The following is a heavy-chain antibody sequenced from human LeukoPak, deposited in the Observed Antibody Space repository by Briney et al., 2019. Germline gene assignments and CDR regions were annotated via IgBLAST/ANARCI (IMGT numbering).Heavy chain of an antibody. CDR2: IFHSGST. Sequence: PSETLSLTCTVSGYSISSGYYWGWIRQPPGKGLERIGSIFHSGSTYYNPSLKSRVTISVDTSKNQFSLKLSSVTAADTALYYCARLNSPGWFDPWGQGTLVTVSS. V-gene: IGHV4-38-2*02. CDR1: GYSISSGYY. CDR3: ARLNSPGWFDP. D-gene: IGHD4-23*01. J-gene: IGHJ5*02.